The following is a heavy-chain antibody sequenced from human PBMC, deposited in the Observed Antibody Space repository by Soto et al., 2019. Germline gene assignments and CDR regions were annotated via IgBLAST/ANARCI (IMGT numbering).Heavy chain of an antibody. V-gene: IGHV3-30-3*01. CDR2: ISYDGSNK. CDR1: GFTFSSYA. D-gene: IGHD5-12*01. Sequence: GGSLRLSCAASGFTFSSYAMHWVRQAPGKGLEWVAVISYDGSNKYYADSVKGRFTISRDNSKNTLYLQMNSLRAEDTAVYYCARSDIVATITSEYHYYGMDVWGQGTTVTVSS. J-gene: IGHJ6*02. CDR3: ARSDIVATITSEYHYYGMDV.